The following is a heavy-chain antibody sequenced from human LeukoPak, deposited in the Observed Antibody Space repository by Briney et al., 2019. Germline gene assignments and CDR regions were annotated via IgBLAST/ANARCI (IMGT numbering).Heavy chain of an antibody. J-gene: IGHJ4*02. D-gene: IGHD3-10*01. CDR1: GCTFSNAW. CDR3: TTDQAIITMVRGALRN. V-gene: IGHV3-15*01. Sequence: GGSLRLTCAASGCTFSNAWMSWVRQAPGKGLEWVGRIKSKTDGGTTDYAARVKGRFTISRDDSKNTLYLQMNSLKTEDTAVYYCTTDQAIITMVRGALRNWGQGTLVTVSS. CDR2: IKSKTDGGTT.